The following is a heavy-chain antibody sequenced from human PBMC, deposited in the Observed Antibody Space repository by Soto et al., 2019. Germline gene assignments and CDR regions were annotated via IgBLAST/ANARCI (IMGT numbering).Heavy chain of an antibody. CDR1: GFTFSSYA. CDR2: ISYDGSNK. V-gene: IGHV3-30-3*01. J-gene: IGHJ6*02. Sequence: GGSLRLSCAASGFTFSSYAMHWVRQAPGKGLEWVAVISYDGSNKYYADSVKGRFTISRDNSKNTLYLQMNSLRAEDTAVYYCAKVDYDYVWGSYRRTPSNYYYKGMDVWGQGTTVTVSS. CDR3: AKVDYDYVWGSYRRTPSNYYYKGMDV. D-gene: IGHD3-16*02.